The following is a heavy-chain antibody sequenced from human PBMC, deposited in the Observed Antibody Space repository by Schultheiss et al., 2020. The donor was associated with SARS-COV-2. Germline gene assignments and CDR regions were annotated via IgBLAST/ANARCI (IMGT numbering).Heavy chain of an antibody. CDR2: IYYSGST. D-gene: IGHD3-10*01. J-gene: IGHJ4*02. CDR1: GGSFSGYY. CDR3: ASGGSGSYSHDY. Sequence: SETLSLTCAVYGGSFSGYYWSWIRQPPGKGLEWIGYIYYSGSTNYNPSLKSRVTISVDTSKNQFSLKLSSVTAADTAVYYCASGGSGSYSHDYWGQGTLVTVSS. V-gene: IGHV4-59*01.